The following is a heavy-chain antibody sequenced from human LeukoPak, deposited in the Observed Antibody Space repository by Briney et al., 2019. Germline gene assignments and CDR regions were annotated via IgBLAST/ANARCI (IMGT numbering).Heavy chain of an antibody. V-gene: IGHV3-48*03. CDR3: ARDLAWGAFDY. CDR2: ISSSGSTI. Sequence: GGSLRLSCAASGFTFSSYEMNWVRQAPGKGLEWVSYISSSGSTIYYADSVKGRFTISRDNAKNSLYLQMNSLRAEDTAVYYCARDLAWGAFDYWGQGALVTVSS. CDR1: GFTFSSYE. D-gene: IGHD7-27*01. J-gene: IGHJ4*02.